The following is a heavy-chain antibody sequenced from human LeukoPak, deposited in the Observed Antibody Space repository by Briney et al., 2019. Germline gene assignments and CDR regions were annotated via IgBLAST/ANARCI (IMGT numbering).Heavy chain of an antibody. V-gene: IGHV4-34*01. CDR1: GGSFSGYY. D-gene: IGHD2-2*01. CDR3: ARLSGSRYCSSTSCYAPDY. Sequence: SETLSLTCAVYGGSFSGYYWSWIRQPPGKGLEWIGEVNHSGSTNYNPSLKSRVTISVDTSMNQFSLKLSSVTAADTAVYYRARLSGSRYCSSTSCYAPDYWGQGTLVTVSS. J-gene: IGHJ4*02. CDR2: VNHSGST.